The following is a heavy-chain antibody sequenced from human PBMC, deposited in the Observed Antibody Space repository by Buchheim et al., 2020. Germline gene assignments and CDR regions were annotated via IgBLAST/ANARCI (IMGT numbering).Heavy chain of an antibody. CDR2: IYYSGST. J-gene: IGHJ3*02. V-gene: IGHV4-30-4*07. Sequence: QVQLQESGPGLVKPSQTLSLTCAVSGGSISSGGYSWSWIRQPPGKGLEWIGYIYYSGSTYYNPSLKSRVTISVDTSKNLFSLKLSSVTAADTAVYYCARDQGLASGSGNRDAFDIWGQGT. CDR1: GGSISSGGYS. D-gene: IGHD3-10*01. CDR3: ARDQGLASGSGNRDAFDI.